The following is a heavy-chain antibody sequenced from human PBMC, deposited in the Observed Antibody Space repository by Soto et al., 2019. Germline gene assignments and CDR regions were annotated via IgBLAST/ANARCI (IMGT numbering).Heavy chain of an antibody. Sequence: QVQLVQSGAEVKKPGSSVKVSCTASGDTFSSYGISWVRQAPGQGLEFMGGIIPKFGTTNYAQKFRGRVTITADESTSTAYMEVSSLGSEDTAVYYCARASGRGWYNWFDTWGQGTLLTVSS. D-gene: IGHD6-19*01. CDR1: GDTFSSYG. J-gene: IGHJ5*02. CDR3: ARASGRGWYNWFDT. CDR2: IIPKFGTT. V-gene: IGHV1-69*01.